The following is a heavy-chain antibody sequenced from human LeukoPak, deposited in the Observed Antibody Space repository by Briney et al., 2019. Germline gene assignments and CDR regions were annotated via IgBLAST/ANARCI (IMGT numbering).Heavy chain of an antibody. CDR1: GYTFTGYY. J-gene: IGHJ2*01. CDR3: AKDRASSWWYFDL. V-gene: IGHV1-2*02. Sequence: RASVKVSCKASGYTFTGYYMHWVRQAPGQGLEWMGWINPNSGCTNYAQKLQGRVTMTRDTSISTAYMELSRLRSDDTAVYYCAKDRASSWWYFDLWGRGTLVTVSS. CDR2: INPNSGCT. D-gene: IGHD1-26*01.